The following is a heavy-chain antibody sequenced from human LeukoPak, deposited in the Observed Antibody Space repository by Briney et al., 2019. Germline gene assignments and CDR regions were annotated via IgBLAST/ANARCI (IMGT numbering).Heavy chain of an antibody. CDR2: ISSRSSYI. CDR1: GFTFSSYS. J-gene: IGHJ3*02. Sequence: PGGSLRLSCAASGFTFSSYSMNWVRQAPGKGLEWVSCISSRSSYIYYADSVKGRFTISRDNAKNSLYLQMNSLRVEDTAVYYCARDYYMAFDIWGQGTMVTVSS. CDR3: ARDYYMAFDI. D-gene: IGHD3-10*01. V-gene: IGHV3-21*01.